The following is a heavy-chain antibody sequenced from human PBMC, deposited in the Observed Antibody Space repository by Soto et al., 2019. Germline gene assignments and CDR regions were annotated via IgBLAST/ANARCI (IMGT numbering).Heavy chain of an antibody. J-gene: IGHJ4*02. V-gene: IGHV3-33*01. CDR1: GFTFRNYG. Sequence: QVQLVESGGGAVQPGGSLRLSCAASGFTFRNYGMHWVRQAPGKGLEWVTNIWLDGRNIGYRDSVKGRFTISRDDGKKTVYLQMDELRVVDTAMYYCVRDEIRIWSYVGSFDLWGQGALVIVSS. CDR2: IWLDGRNI. D-gene: IGHD5-18*01. CDR3: VRDEIRIWSYVGSFDL.